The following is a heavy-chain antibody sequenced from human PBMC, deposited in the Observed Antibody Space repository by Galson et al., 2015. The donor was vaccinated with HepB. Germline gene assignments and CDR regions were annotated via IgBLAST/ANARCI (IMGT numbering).Heavy chain of an antibody. CDR3: ASIAAAGNYYYYGMDV. CDR1: GGTFSSYA. J-gene: IGHJ6*02. D-gene: IGHD6-13*01. CDR2: ITPIFGTA. V-gene: IGHV1-69*06. Sequence: SVKVSCKASGGTFSSYAISWVRQAPGQGLEWMGGITPIFGTANYAQKFQGRVTITADKSTSTAYMELSSLRSEDTAVYYCASIAAAGNYYYYGMDVWGQGTTVTVSS.